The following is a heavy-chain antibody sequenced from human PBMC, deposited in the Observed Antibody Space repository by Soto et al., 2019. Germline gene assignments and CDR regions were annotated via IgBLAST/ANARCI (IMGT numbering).Heavy chain of an antibody. Sequence: SETLCLTCTVSGGSISRGDYYWSWIRQPPGKGLEWIGYIYYSGSTYYNPSLKSRVTISVDKSKNQFSLKLSSVTAADTAVYYCARAGRGYCSVFSFHSGLYCMD. CDR3: ARAGRGYCSVFSFHSGLYCMD. CDR2: IYYSGST. V-gene: IGHV4-30-4*01. CDR1: GGSISRGDYY. J-gene: IGHJ6*01. D-gene: IGHD2-15*01.